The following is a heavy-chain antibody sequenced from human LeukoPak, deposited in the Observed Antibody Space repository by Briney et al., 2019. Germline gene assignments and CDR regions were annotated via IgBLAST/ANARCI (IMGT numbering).Heavy chain of an antibody. D-gene: IGHD3-22*01. CDR2: ISGSGGST. Sequence: GGSLRLSCAASGFRFSSQWMSWVRQAPGKGLEWVSAISGSGGSTYYADSVKGRFTISRDNSKNTLYLQMNSLRAEDTAVYYCAKASAMIVVVSKHFDYWGQGTLVTVSS. J-gene: IGHJ4*02. CDR1: GFRFSSQW. V-gene: IGHV3-23*01. CDR3: AKASAMIVVVSKHFDY.